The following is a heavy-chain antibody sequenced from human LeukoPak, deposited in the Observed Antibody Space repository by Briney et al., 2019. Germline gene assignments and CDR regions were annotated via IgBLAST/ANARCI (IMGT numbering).Heavy chain of an antibody. Sequence: GGSLRLSCAASGFTFSSYSMNWVRQAPGKGLEWVSSISSSSSYIYYADSVKGRFTISRDNAKNSLYLQMNSLRAEDTAVYYCARFGVAGAYFDYWGQGTLVTVSS. D-gene: IGHD6-19*01. CDR2: ISSSSSYI. J-gene: IGHJ4*02. CDR1: GFTFSSYS. CDR3: ARFGVAGAYFDY. V-gene: IGHV3-21*01.